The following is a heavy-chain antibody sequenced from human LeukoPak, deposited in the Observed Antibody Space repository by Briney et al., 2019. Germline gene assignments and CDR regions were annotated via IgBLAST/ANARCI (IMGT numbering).Heavy chain of an antibody. J-gene: IGHJ4*02. V-gene: IGHV5-51*01. D-gene: IGHD7-27*01. CDR1: GSRFTSYW. CDR2: IYPGDSDI. Sequence: GGSLQISCQGSGSRFTSYWIGWVRQLPGKGLEWMGVIYPGDSDIRYSPSFQGQVTMSADKSLSTAYLQWSSLKASDSAMYYCATASWGTFDYWGQGTLVTVSS. CDR3: ATASWGTFDY.